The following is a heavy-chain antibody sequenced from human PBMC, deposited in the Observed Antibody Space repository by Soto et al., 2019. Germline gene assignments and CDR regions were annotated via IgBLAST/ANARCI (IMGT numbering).Heavy chain of an antibody. CDR3: ARGGTARPDY. Sequence: EVQLMESGGGLVQPGGSLRLSCTASGFSFSVYNMSWVRQVPGKGLEWLSFISSGSSILFYADSVKGRFTVSRDNAKNSLYLQMNSLRAEDTAVYYCARGGTARPDYWGRGTLVTVSS. V-gene: IGHV3-48*01. CDR1: GFSFSVYN. J-gene: IGHJ4*02. CDR2: ISSGSSIL. D-gene: IGHD5-12*01.